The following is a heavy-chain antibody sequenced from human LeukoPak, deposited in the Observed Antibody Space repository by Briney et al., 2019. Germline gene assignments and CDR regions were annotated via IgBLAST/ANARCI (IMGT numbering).Heavy chain of an antibody. J-gene: IGHJ3*02. CDR1: GFTFSSYS. CDR3: ARGTYIVGLPDAFDI. D-gene: IGHD1-26*01. CDR2: ISSSSSYI. V-gene: IGHV3-21*01. Sequence: GGSLRLSCAASGFTFSSYSMNWVRQAPGKGLEWVSSISSSSSYIYYADSVKGRFTISRGNAKNSLYLQMNSLRAEDTAVYYCARGTYIVGLPDAFDIWGQGTMVTVSS.